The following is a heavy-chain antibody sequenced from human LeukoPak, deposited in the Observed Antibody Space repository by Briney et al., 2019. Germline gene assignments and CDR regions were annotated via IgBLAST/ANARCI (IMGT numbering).Heavy chain of an antibody. CDR1: GFSLSTSGVG. Sequence: SGPTLVSPTQTLTLTCTFSGFSLSTSGVGVGWIRQPPGKALEWLALIYWDDDKRYSPSLKSRLTITKDTSKNQVVLTMTNWDPVDTATYYCAHRGEVRAFDPWGQGTLVTVSS. CDR2: IYWDDDK. CDR3: AHRGEVRAFDP. V-gene: IGHV2-5*02. D-gene: IGHD3-10*01. J-gene: IGHJ5*02.